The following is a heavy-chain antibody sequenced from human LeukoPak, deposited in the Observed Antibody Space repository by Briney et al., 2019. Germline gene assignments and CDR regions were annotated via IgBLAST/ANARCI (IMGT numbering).Heavy chain of an antibody. CDR1: GFTFGSYS. V-gene: IGHV3-21*01. J-gene: IGHJ6*02. CDR3: VFVATYYYYGLDV. CDR2: TSSSSTYM. D-gene: IGHD2-15*01. Sequence: GGSLRLSCAASGFTFGSYSMNWVRQAPGKGLEWVSFTSSSSTYMYYADSVKGRFTISRDDGKNSLYLQMNSLRAEDTAVYYCVFVATYYYYGLDVWGQGTTVTVSS.